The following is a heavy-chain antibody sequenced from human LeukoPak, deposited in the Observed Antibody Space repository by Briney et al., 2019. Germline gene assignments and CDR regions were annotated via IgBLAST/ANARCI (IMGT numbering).Heavy chain of an antibody. CDR1: GYTFTSYA. J-gene: IGHJ3*02. Sequence: ASVKVSCKASGYTFTSYAMNWVRQAPGQGLEWMGWINTNTGNPTYAQGFTGRFVFSLDTSVSTAYLQISSLKAEDTAVYHCARDRPRISSSLHDAFDIWGQGTMVTVSS. CDR2: INTNTGNP. D-gene: IGHD6-13*01. CDR3: ARDRPRISSSLHDAFDI. V-gene: IGHV7-4-1*02.